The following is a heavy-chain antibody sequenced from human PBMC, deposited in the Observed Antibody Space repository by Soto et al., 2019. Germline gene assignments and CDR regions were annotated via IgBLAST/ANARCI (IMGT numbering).Heavy chain of an antibody. CDR1: GFTFSSYG. Sequence: PGESLKISCAASGFTFSSYGMHLVRQAPCKELEWVAVTSYDESKKDYGDSVKGRCTICRDNYKNTLYLQVSNMRNEDTAVYYCARELTMVGRLTPLTCCGLDVCGQGTKVTVSS. V-gene: IGHV3-30*03. CDR2: TSYDESKK. J-gene: IGHJ6*02. D-gene: IGHD3-10*01. CDR3: ARELTMVGRLTPLTCCGLDV.